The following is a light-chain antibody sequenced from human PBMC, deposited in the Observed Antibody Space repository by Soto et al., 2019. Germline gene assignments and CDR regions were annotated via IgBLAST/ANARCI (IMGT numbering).Light chain of an antibody. J-gene: IGKJ1*01. CDR1: QTVSSSF. V-gene: IGKV3-20*01. CDR3: QQYGSSPGT. CDR2: GAS. Sequence: IVLTQSPGTLSLSPGEGATLSCRASQTVSSSFLAWYQQKAGQAPRLLIYGASSRATGIPDRFSGSGSGTDFPLTITRLEPEDFAVYYCQQYGSSPGTFGQGTKVEIK.